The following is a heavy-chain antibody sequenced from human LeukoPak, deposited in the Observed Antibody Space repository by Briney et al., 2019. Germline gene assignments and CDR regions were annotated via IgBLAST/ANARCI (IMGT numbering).Heavy chain of an antibody. V-gene: IGHV3-30*04. CDR2: ISYGGSHK. Sequence: GGSLRLSCAASGFTFSHYAMHWVRQAPGKGLEWVAVISYGGSHKFYADSVKGRFTISRDNSKNTLYLQMNSLRAEDTAVYYCANDGGDSNYYYYYMDVWGKGTTVTISS. D-gene: IGHD2/OR15-2a*01. J-gene: IGHJ6*03. CDR1: GFTFSHYA. CDR3: ANDGGDSNYYYYYMDV.